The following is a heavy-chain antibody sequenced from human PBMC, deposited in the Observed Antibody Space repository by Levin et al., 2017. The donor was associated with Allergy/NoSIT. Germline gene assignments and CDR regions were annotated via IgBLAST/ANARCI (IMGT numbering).Heavy chain of an antibody. D-gene: IGHD2-21*02. CDR2: IYYSGST. J-gene: IGHJ4*02. Sequence: SETLSLTCTVSGGSISSGDYYWSWIRQPPGKGLEWIGYIYYSGSTYYNPSLKSRVTISVETSKNQFSLKLSSVTAADTAVYYCARVGLGAYCGGDCPLTFDYWGQGTLVTVSS. CDR3: ARVGLGAYCGGDCPLTFDY. V-gene: IGHV4-30-4*01. CDR1: GGSISSGDYY.